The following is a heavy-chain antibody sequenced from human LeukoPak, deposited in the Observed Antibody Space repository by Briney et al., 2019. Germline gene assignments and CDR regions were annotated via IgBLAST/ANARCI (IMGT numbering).Heavy chain of an antibody. J-gene: IGHJ6*02. V-gene: IGHV3-11*01. Sequence: GGSLRLSCAASGFTFSDYYMTWIRQAPGKGLEWVSFISSSGDSLYYADSVRGRFTIFRDNAKNSLYLQMNSLRAEDTAVYYCAREVVIVPDYFYYGLDVWGQGTTVTVSS. CDR2: ISSSGDSL. D-gene: IGHD2/OR15-2a*01. CDR1: GFTFSDYY. CDR3: AREVVIVPDYFYYGLDV.